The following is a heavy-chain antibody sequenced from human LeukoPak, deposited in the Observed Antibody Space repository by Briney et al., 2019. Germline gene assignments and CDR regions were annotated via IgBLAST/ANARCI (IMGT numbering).Heavy chain of an antibody. Sequence: GASVKVSCKASGGTFSSYAISWVRQAPGQGLEWMGGIIPIFGTANYAQKFQGRVTITADKSTSTAYMELSSLRAEDTAVYYCAGEPWGSYRYGAFDIWGQGTMVTVSS. D-gene: IGHD3-16*02. V-gene: IGHV1-69*06. CDR3: AGEPWGSYRYGAFDI. CDR1: GGTFSSYA. CDR2: IIPIFGTA. J-gene: IGHJ3*02.